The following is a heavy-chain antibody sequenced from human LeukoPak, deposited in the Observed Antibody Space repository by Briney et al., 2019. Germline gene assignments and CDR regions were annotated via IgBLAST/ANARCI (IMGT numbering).Heavy chain of an antibody. CDR3: AKDPYRVVVATGSYLDP. CDR2: ISHDGSNI. V-gene: IGHV3-30*18. Sequence: GGSLRLSCAASGFTFYSYGMHWVRQAPGKGLEWVAVISHDGSNIHYGDSVKGRFTISRDNSKNTLYLQMNSLRAEDTAVYYCAKDPYRVVVATGSYLDPWGQGTLVTVSS. CDR1: GFTFYSYG. D-gene: IGHD2-15*01. J-gene: IGHJ5*02.